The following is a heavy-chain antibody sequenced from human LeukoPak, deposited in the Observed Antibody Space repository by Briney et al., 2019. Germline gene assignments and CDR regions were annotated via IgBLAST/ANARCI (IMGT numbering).Heavy chain of an antibody. CDR3: ARAAGSSGYYYVSI. J-gene: IGHJ4*02. Sequence: GASVKVSCKASGYTFSSYDINWVRQATGQGLEWMGWMNPNSGDTGYAQKFQGRVTMTRNTSISTAYMELSSLISEDTAVYYCARAAGSSGYYYVSIWGQGTLVTVST. D-gene: IGHD3-22*01. V-gene: IGHV1-8*01. CDR1: GYTFSSYD. CDR2: MNPNSGDT.